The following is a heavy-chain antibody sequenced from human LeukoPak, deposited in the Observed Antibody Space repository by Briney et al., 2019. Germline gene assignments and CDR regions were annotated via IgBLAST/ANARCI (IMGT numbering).Heavy chain of an antibody. J-gene: IGHJ4*02. Sequence: NLGESLKISCKTSGYSFTDYWIGWVRQMPGKGLEWMGFIYPSDSGTRYSPSFQGQVTISADKSISTVYLYWGSLRASDTAIYYCVRAEDYLWEEHRYSYHFDFWGQGTLVTVSS. D-gene: IGHD3-16*01. CDR2: IYPSDSGT. V-gene: IGHV5-51*01. CDR3: VRAEDYLWEEHRYSYHFDF. CDR1: GYSFTDYW.